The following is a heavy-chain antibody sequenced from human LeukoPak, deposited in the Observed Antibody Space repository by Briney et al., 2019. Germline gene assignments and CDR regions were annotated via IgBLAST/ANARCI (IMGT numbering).Heavy chain of an antibody. D-gene: IGHD2-21*02. J-gene: IGHJ4*02. CDR1: GFTLSSYW. Sequence: GGSLRLSCAASGFTLSSYWMSWVRQAPGQGLDWVANIKQDGSEKYYVDSVKGRFTISRDNAKNSLYLQMNTLRAEDTAVYCCARLAYCGGGCRGYYFDYWGQGTLVTVSS. V-gene: IGHV3-7*01. CDR3: ARLAYCGGGCRGYYFDY. CDR2: IKQDGSEK.